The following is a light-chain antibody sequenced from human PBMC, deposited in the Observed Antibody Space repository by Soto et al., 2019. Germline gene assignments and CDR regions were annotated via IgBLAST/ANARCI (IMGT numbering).Light chain of an antibody. CDR2: GAS. V-gene: IGKV3-20*01. J-gene: IGKJ1*01. Sequence: EIVLTQSPGTLSLSPGERATLSCRASQSVSSCYLAWYQQKPGQAPRLLIYGASSRATGIPYRFSGSGSGTDFTLTISRLEPEDFAVYYCQQYGSSPRTFGQGTKVEIK. CDR3: QQYGSSPRT. CDR1: QSVSSCY.